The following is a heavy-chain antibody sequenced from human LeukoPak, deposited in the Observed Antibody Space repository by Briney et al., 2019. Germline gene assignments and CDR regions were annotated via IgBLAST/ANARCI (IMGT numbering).Heavy chain of an antibody. CDR3: ARDADPYYDILTGSFDI. J-gene: IGHJ3*02. V-gene: IGHV4-39*07. D-gene: IGHD3-9*01. CDR1: GASIRSTSYY. CDR2: ISYSGNT. Sequence: ASETLSLTCTVSGASIRSTSYYWGWIRQPPGKGLEWIGTISYSGNTYYNPSLKSRVTISVDTSKNQFSLKLSSVTAADTAVYYCARDADPYYDILTGSFDIWGQGTMVTVSS.